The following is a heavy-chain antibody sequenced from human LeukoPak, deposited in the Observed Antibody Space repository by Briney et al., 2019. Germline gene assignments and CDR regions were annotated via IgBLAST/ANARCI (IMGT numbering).Heavy chain of an antibody. Sequence: KSSETLSLTCTVSGGSISSYYWSWIRQPPGKGLEWIGYIYYSGSTNYNPSLKSRVTISVDTSKNQFSLQLFSVTAADTAVYFCACWTPVTTGWFDPWGQGTLVTVSS. J-gene: IGHJ5*02. CDR3: ACWTPVTTGWFDP. D-gene: IGHD4-17*01. CDR1: GGSISSYY. V-gene: IGHV4-59*12. CDR2: IYYSGST.